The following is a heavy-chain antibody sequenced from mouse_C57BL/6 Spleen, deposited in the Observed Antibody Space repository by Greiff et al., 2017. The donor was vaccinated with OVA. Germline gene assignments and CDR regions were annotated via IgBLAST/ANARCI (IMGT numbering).Heavy chain of an antibody. D-gene: IGHD3-2*02. CDR2: INPNNGGT. V-gene: IGHV1-22*01. J-gene: IGHJ4*01. CDR3: SSIEYTGQATGIYAIDY. Sequence: VQLKESGPELVKPGASVKMSCQASGYTFTDYNMHWVEQSHGKSLEWIGYINPNNGGTSYNQKFKGKATLTVNKSSSTAYMELRSLKSEDSAVYYCSSIEYTGQATGIYAIDYWGQGTLVTVSS. CDR1: GYTFTDYN.